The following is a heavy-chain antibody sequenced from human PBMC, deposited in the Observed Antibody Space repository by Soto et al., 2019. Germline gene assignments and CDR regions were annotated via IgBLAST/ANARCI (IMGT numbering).Heavy chain of an antibody. J-gene: IGHJ6*02. D-gene: IGHD3-3*01. CDR3: ARVRRWHRDYYGMDV. CDR1: GDSVSSNSAA. Sequence: SQTLSLTCAISGDSVSSNSAAWNWIRQSPSRGLEWLGRTYYRSRWYNDYAISVKGRITINPDTSKNQFSLQLNSVIPEDTAVYYCARVRRWHRDYYGMDVWGQGTTVTVSS. V-gene: IGHV6-1*01. CDR2: TYYRSRWYN.